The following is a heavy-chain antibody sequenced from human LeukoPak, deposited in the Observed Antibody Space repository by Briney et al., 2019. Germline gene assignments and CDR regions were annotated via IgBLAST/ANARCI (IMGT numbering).Heavy chain of an antibody. CDR1: GFTFSSYG. D-gene: IGHD3-22*01. Sequence: XGRSLRLSCAASGFTFSSYGMHWVRQAPGKGLEWVAVIWYDGSNKYYADSVKGRFTISRDNSKNTLYLQMNSLRAEDTAVYYCAREDSSGYYYGYWGQGTLVTVSS. CDR3: AREDSSGYYYGY. V-gene: IGHV3-33*01. CDR2: IWYDGSNK. J-gene: IGHJ4*02.